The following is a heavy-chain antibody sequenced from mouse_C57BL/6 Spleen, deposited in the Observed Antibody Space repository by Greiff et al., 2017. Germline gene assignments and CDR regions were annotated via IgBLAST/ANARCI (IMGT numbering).Heavy chain of an antibody. D-gene: IGHD4-1*01. CDR1: GYTFTSYW. CDR3: ARLGTGLFAY. V-gene: IGHV1-69*01. Sequence: VQLQQPGAELVMPGASVKLSCKASGYTFTSYWMHWVKQRPGQGLEWIGEIDPSDSYTNYNQKFKGKSTLTVDKSSSTAYMPLSSLTSEDSAVYYCARLGTGLFAYWGQGTLVTVSA. J-gene: IGHJ3*01. CDR2: IDPSDSYT.